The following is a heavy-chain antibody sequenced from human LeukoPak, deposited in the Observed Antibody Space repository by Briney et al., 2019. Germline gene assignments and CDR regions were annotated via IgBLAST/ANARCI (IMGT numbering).Heavy chain of an antibody. CDR3: TRDRDSSGWFDY. CDR1: GFTFSSYA. CDR2: ISYDGSNK. V-gene: IGHV3-30*04. J-gene: IGHJ4*02. Sequence: GGSLRLSCAASGFTFSSYAMHWVRQAPGKGLEWVAVISYDGSNKYYADSVKGRFTISRDNSKNTLYLQMNSLRAEDTAVYYCTRDRDSSGWFDYWGQGTLVTVSS. D-gene: IGHD6-19*01.